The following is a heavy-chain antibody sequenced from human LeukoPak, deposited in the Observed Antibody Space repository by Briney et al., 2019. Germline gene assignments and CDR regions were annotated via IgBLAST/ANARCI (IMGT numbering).Heavy chain of an antibody. Sequence: ASVKVSCKASGYTFTSYGISWVRQAPGQGLEWMGIINPSGGSTSYAQKFQGRVTMTRDTSTSTVYMELSSLRSEDTAVYYCARDSTWRWLAQRGLDYWGQGTLVTVSS. D-gene: IGHD6-19*01. CDR3: ARDSTWRWLAQRGLDY. J-gene: IGHJ4*02. CDR2: INPSGGST. V-gene: IGHV1-46*01. CDR1: GYTFTSYG.